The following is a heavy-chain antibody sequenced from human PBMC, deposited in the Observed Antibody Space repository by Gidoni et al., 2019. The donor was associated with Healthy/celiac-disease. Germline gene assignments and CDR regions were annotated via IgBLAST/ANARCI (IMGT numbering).Heavy chain of an antibody. CDR2: IWYDGSNK. J-gene: IGHJ3*02. CDR1: GFTFSSYG. V-gene: IGHV3-33*01. CDR3: ARAPTPAPYDYIWGSYRYQNAFDI. D-gene: IGHD3-16*02. Sequence: QVQLVESGGGVVQPGRSLRLSCAASGFTFSSYGMHWVRQAPGKGLGVVAVIWYDGSNKYYADSVKGRFTISRDNSKNTLYLQMNSLRAEDTAVYYCARAPTPAPYDYIWGSYRYQNAFDIWGQGTMVTVSS.